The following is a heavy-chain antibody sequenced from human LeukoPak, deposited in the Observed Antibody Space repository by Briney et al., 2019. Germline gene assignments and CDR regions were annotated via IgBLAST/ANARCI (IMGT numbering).Heavy chain of an antibody. Sequence: GGSLRLSCAASGFTFSNYWMSWVRQAPGKGLEWVANIKDFGSEKHYVDSVKGRFTISRDNAKNPLYLQMNSLRAEDTALYYCVRTRVVVTAYFDYWGQGTLVTVSS. V-gene: IGHV3-7*01. J-gene: IGHJ4*02. D-gene: IGHD2-21*02. CDR3: VRTRVVVTAYFDY. CDR2: IKDFGSEK. CDR1: GFTFSNYW.